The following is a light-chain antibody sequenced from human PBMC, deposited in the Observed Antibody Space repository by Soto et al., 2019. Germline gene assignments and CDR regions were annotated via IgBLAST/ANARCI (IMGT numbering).Light chain of an antibody. J-gene: IGKJ5*01. CDR3: QQYNNWPAIT. CDR2: DAS. CDR1: QNIRSS. V-gene: IGKV3-15*01. Sequence: EIVMTQSPATRSVAPCGVVTLSCSSSQNIRSSLAWYQQRPGQAPRLLIYDASTRATGIPARFSGSGSGTEFTLTISSLQSEDFAIYYCQQYNNWPAITFGQGTRLEIK.